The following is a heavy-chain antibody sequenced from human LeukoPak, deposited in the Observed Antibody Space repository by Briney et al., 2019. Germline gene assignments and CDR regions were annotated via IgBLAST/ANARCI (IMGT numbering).Heavy chain of an antibody. J-gene: IGHJ4*02. D-gene: IGHD6-13*01. CDR3: AKGGIAARPPSR. V-gene: IGHV3-23*01. CDR2: ISGSGGST. Sequence: PGGSLRLSCAASGSTFSDHWMAWVRQAPGKGLEWVSAISGSGGSTYYADSVKGRFTISRDNSKNTLYLQMNSLRAEDTAVYYCAKGGIAARPPSRWGQGTLVTVSS. CDR1: GSTFSDHW.